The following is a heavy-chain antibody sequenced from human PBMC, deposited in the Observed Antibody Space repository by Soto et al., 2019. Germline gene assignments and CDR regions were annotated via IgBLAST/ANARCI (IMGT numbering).Heavy chain of an antibody. D-gene: IGHD5-18*01. Sequence: NPSETLSLTCTVSGGSISSYYWSWIRQPPGKGLEWIGYIYYSGSTNYNPSLKSRVTISVDTSKNQFSLKLSSVTAADTAVYYCARDRGYSYGRGRNWFDPWGQGTLVTVSS. CDR2: IYYSGST. CDR3: ARDRGYSYGRGRNWFDP. V-gene: IGHV4-59*01. CDR1: GGSISSYY. J-gene: IGHJ5*02.